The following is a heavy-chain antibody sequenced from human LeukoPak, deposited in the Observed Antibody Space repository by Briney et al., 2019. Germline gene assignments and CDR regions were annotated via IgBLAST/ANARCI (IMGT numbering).Heavy chain of an antibody. CDR2: VYYSGST. V-gene: IGHV4-39*01. CDR3: ARHYSSGYELDVDY. J-gene: IGHJ4*02. CDR1: GDSIKTSSYY. D-gene: IGHD3-22*01. Sequence: PSETLSLTCTVSGDSIKTSSYYWGWIRQPPGKGLEWIGSVYYSGSTYYNPSLKSRLTISVDTSKNQFSLNLSSVTAAGTAVYFCARHYSSGYELDVDYWGQGTLVTVSS.